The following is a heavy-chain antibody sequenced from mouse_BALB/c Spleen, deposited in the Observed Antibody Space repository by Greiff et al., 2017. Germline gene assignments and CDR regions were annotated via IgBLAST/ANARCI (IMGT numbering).Heavy chain of an antibody. J-gene: IGHJ4*01. V-gene: IGHV2-6-7*01. CDR2: IWGDGST. CDR1: GFSLTGYG. D-gene: IGHD1-1*01. Sequence: VQRVESGPGLVAPSQSLSITCTVSGFSLTGYGVNWVRQPPGKGLEWLGMIWGDGSTDYNSALKSRLSISKDNSKSQVFLKMNSLQTDDTARYYCARENYGSSSYAMDYWGQGTSVTVSS. CDR3: ARENYGSSSYAMDY.